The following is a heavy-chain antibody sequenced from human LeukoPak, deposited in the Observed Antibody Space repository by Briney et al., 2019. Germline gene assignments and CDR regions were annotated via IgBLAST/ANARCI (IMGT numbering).Heavy chain of an antibody. CDR2: ISGSGSTI. CDR3: AFGGGFDY. CDR1: GFTFSSFE. J-gene: IGHJ4*02. Sequence: GGSLRLSCSASGFTFSSFEMNWVRQAPGKGLEWVSYISGSGSTINYADSVKGRFTISRDNAKNSLYLQMNSLRAEDAAVYYCAFGGGFDYWGKGTLVTVSA. D-gene: IGHD3-10*01. V-gene: IGHV3-48*03.